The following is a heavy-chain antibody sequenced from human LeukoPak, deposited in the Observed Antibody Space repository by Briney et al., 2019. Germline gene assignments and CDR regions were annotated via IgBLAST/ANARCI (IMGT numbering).Heavy chain of an antibody. Sequence: GGSLRLSCAASGFTFSNAWMTWVRQAPGKGLEWVGRVKSKTDGETTDYAAPVKGRFTISRDDSNNALFLQMNSLKTEDTAVYYCTTGGWFHGFDIWGQGTMVTLSS. CDR1: GFTFSNAW. V-gene: IGHV3-15*01. D-gene: IGHD2-15*01. J-gene: IGHJ3*02. CDR2: VKSKTDGETT. CDR3: TTGGWFHGFDI.